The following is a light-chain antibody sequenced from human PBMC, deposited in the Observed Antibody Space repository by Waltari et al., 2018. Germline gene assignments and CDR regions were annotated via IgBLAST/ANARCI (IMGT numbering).Light chain of an antibody. Sequence: DIQMTQSPSSLPASVADRVTMTCQSSQDISNYFNWYQQKRGKAPKLLIYDASNLETGVPSSFSVSGYGTDFTFSIGSLQPEDIATYCCQQYDDFPYTFGHGTKLEIK. V-gene: IGKV1-33*01. CDR3: QQYDDFPYT. J-gene: IGKJ2*01. CDR1: QDISNY. CDR2: DAS.